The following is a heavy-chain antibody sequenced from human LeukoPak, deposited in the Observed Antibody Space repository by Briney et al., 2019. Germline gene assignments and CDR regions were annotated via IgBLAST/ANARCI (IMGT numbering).Heavy chain of an antibody. Sequence: GGSLRLSCAASGFTFSSHGMHWVRQAPGKGLEWVAVISYDGSNKYYADSVKGRFTISRDNSKNTLYLQMNSLRAEDTAVYYCAKDGGRSLWFGNFDYWGQGTLVTVSS. J-gene: IGHJ4*02. CDR1: GFTFSSHG. V-gene: IGHV3-30*18. CDR2: ISYDGSNK. CDR3: AKDGGRSLWFGNFDY. D-gene: IGHD3-10*01.